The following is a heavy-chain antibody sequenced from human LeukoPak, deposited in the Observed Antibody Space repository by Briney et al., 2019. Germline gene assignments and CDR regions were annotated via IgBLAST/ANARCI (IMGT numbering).Heavy chain of an antibody. CDR2: ISSDSAYI. V-gene: IGHV3-21*01. CDR1: GFTFSACS. Sequence: GGSLRLSCAASGFTFSACSMNWVRQAPGKGLEWVSVISSDSAYIYYADSVKGRFTVSRDNAKNSLSLHMSSLRAEDTGVYYCARDGTGWSRDYWGLGTLVTVSS. CDR3: ARDGTGWSRDY. J-gene: IGHJ4*02. D-gene: IGHD2-2*01.